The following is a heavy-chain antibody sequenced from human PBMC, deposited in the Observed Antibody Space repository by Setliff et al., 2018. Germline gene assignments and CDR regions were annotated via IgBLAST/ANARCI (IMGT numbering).Heavy chain of an antibody. V-gene: IGHV4-34*01. CDR1: GGTFSDYY. D-gene: IGHD6-6*01. Sequence: SETLSLTCAAYGGTFSDYYWTWIRQPPGKGLEWIGEINHRGSTNYNPSLKSRATISIDTSKDQFSLKLISMTAADTAVYYCARGRNIAARLLDSWGQGTMVTVSS. CDR2: INHRGST. J-gene: IGHJ3*01. CDR3: ARGRNIAARLLDS.